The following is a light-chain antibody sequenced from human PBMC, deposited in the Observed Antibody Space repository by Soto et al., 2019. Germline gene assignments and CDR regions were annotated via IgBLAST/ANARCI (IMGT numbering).Light chain of an antibody. CDR3: QQTYGTPRT. Sequence: DIQMTQSPSSLSASVGDRVTITCRASQSVSDSLNWYQHKPGTAPKLLIFGASNLQSGVPSRFSGSRSGTDFTLTIISLQPEDFATYYCQQTYGTPRTFGQGTKLEIK. CDR2: GAS. CDR1: QSVSDS. V-gene: IGKV1-39*01. J-gene: IGKJ2*01.